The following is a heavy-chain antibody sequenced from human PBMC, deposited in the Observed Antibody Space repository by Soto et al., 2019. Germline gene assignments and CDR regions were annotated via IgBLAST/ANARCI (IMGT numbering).Heavy chain of an antibody. CDR2: ISYDGSNK. CDR1: GLTFSSYG. J-gene: IGHJ4*02. CDR3: AKDFFRSSWFFDY. D-gene: IGHD6-13*01. V-gene: IGHV3-30*18. Sequence: SGGSLRLSSAASGLTFSSYGMHWVRQAPGKGLEWVAVISYDGSNKYYADSVKGRFTISRDNSKNTLYLQMNSLRAEDTAVYYCAKDFFRSSWFFDYWGQGTRVTVSS.